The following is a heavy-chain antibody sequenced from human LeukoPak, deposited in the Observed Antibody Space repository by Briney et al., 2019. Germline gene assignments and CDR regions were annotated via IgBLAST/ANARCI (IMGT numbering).Heavy chain of an antibody. CDR2: IYSGGST. V-gene: IGHV3-66*01. CDR1: EFSVGSNY. J-gene: IGHJ3*01. CDR3: AMKAVPRPRLYDAFDF. D-gene: IGHD2-2*02. Sequence: GGSLRLSCAASEFSVGSNYMTWGRQAPGKGLEWVSLIYSGGSTYYADSVKGRFTISRDNSKNTLYLQMSSLRADDTAVYYCAMKAVPRPRLYDAFDFWGQGTVVTVSS.